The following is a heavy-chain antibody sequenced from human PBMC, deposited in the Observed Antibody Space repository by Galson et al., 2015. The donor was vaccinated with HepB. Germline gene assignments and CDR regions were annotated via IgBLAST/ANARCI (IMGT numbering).Heavy chain of an antibody. Sequence: SVKVSCKASGGTFSSYAISWVRQAPGQGLEWMGGIIPIFGTANYAQKFQGRVTITADESTSTAYMELSSLRSEDTAVYYCATPRGSSLPESLNPVYYYYYGMDVWGQGTTVTVSS. CDR3: ATPRGSSLPESLNPVYYYYYGMDV. J-gene: IGHJ6*02. CDR2: IIPIFGTA. CDR1: GGTFSSYA. D-gene: IGHD6-13*01. V-gene: IGHV1-69*13.